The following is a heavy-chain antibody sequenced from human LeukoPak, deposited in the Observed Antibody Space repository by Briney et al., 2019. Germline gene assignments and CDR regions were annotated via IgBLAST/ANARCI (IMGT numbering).Heavy chain of an antibody. CDR2: IIPIFGTA. D-gene: IGHD6-19*01. CDR3: ARDPALGYTSGWYNWFDP. V-gene: IGHV1-69*05. Sequence: ASVKVSCKASGGTFSSYAISWVRQAPGQGLEWMGGIIPIFGTANYAQKLQGRVTMTTDTSTSTAYMELRSLRSDDTAVYYCARDPALGYTSGWYNWFDPWGQGTLVTVSS. CDR1: GGTFSSYA. J-gene: IGHJ5*02.